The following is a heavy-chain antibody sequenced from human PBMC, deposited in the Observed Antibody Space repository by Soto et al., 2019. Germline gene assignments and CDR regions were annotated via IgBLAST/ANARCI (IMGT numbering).Heavy chain of an antibody. Sequence: SETLSLTCTVSGGSISSGDYYWSWIRQPPGKGLEWIGYIYYSGSTYYNPSLKSRVTISVDTSKNQFSLKLSSVTAADTAVYYCARANLYGSGSYYFDYWGQGTLVTVSS. J-gene: IGHJ4*02. CDR1: GGSISSGDYY. V-gene: IGHV4-30-4*01. CDR2: IYYSGST. D-gene: IGHD3-10*01. CDR3: ARANLYGSGSYYFDY.